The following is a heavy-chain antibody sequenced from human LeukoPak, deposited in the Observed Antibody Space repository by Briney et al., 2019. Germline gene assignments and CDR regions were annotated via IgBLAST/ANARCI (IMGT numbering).Heavy chain of an antibody. J-gene: IGHJ4*02. CDR3: AKYLTSIAAFDY. Sequence: SETLSLTCAVYGGSFSGYYWSWIRQPPGKGLEWIGEINHSGSTNYNPSLKSRVTISVDTSKNQFSLKLSSVTAADTALYYCAKYLTSIAAFDYWGQGTLVTVSS. CDR1: GGSFSGYY. V-gene: IGHV4-34*01. CDR2: INHSGST. D-gene: IGHD6-6*01.